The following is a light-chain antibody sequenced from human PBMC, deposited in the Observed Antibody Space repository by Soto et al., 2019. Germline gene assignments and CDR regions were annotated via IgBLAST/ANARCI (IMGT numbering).Light chain of an antibody. J-gene: IGLJ7*01. CDR2: EGS. Sequence: QPALTQPASVSGSPGQSITISCTGTSSDVGSYNLVSWYQQHPGKAPKLMIYEGSKRPSGVSNRFSGSKSGNTASLTISGLRAEDEADYYCCSYAGSSSLAVFGGGTQLTVL. V-gene: IGLV2-23*01. CDR3: CSYAGSSSLAV. CDR1: SSDVGSYNL.